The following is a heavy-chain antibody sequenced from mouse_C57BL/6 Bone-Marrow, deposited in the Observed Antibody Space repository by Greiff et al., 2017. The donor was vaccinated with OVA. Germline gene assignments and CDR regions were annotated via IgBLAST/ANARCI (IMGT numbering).Heavy chain of an antibody. V-gene: IGHV1-76*01. Sequence: VQLQESGAELVRPGASVKLSCKASGYTFTDYYINWVKQRPGQGLEWIARIFPGSGNTYYNEKFKGKATLTAEKSSSTAYMQLSSLTSEDSAVYCCARGPYYYGSAYWGQGTTLTVSS. D-gene: IGHD1-1*01. CDR2: IFPGSGNT. CDR3: ARGPYYYGSAY. CDR1: GYTFTDYY. J-gene: IGHJ2*01.